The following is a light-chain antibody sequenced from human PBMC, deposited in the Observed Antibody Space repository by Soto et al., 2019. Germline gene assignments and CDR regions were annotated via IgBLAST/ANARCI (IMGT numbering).Light chain of an antibody. CDR2: GAS. Sequence: DIPMTQSPSSLSASVGDRVTITCRASQSIRNYLNWYQQKPGKAPKLLIYGASSLQSGVPSRFSGSGSGTDFTLTISSLQPEDSATYYCQQSYNTPLAFGGGTKVEIK. J-gene: IGKJ4*01. CDR1: QSIRNY. V-gene: IGKV1-39*01. CDR3: QQSYNTPLA.